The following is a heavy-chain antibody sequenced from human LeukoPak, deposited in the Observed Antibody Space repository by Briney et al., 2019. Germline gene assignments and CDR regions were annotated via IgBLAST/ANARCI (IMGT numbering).Heavy chain of an antibody. Sequence: GGSLRLSCTASGLTFSNYWMHWVRQAPGKGLVWVSRIKSDGSTTTYADSVKGRFTISRDNAKSTLYLQMNSLRAEDTAVYYCVRLADPGYWGQGTLVTVSS. CDR1: GLTFSNYW. CDR2: IKSDGSTT. J-gene: IGHJ4*02. CDR3: VRLADPGY. D-gene: IGHD6-19*01. V-gene: IGHV3-74*01.